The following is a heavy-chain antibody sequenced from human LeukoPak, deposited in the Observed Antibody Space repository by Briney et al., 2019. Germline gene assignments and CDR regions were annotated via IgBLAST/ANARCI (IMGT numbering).Heavy chain of an antibody. V-gene: IGHV3-7*01. J-gene: IGHJ1*01. CDR1: GFTFSNYW. CDR3: ATYSSLNRREFQY. D-gene: IGHD3-22*01. CDR2: IKTDGSEK. Sequence: GGSLRLSCEGSGFTFSNYWMSWVRQAPGKGLQWVANIKTDGSEKYYVDSVKGRLTISRDNAKNSLYLQMNSLRAEDTAVYYCATYSSLNRREFQYWGQGTLLTVSS.